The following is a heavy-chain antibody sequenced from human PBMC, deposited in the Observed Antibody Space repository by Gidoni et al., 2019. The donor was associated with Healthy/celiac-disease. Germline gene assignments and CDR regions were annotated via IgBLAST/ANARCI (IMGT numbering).Heavy chain of an antibody. V-gene: IGHV3-33*01. D-gene: IGHD2-15*01. CDR2: IWYDGSNK. Sequence: QVQLVESGGGVVQPGRSLRLSCAASGFTFSSYGMHWVRQAPGKGLEWVAVIWYDGSNKYYADSVKGRFTISRDNSKNTLYLQMNSLRAEDTAVYYCARQHCSGGSCYSPFVLDYWGQGTLVTVSS. J-gene: IGHJ4*02. CDR3: ARQHCSGGSCYSPFVLDY. CDR1: GFTFSSYG.